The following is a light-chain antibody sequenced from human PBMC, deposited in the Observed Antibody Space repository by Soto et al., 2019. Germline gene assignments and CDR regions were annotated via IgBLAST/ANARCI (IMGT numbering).Light chain of an antibody. Sequence: QTVVTQEPSFSVSPGGTVTLTCGLSSGSVSTSYYPSWYQQTPGQAPRTLIYSTNTRSSGVPDRFSGSILGNKAALTITGAQADDGSDYYCVLYMGSGSWVFGGGTKVTVL. CDR3: VLYMGSGSWV. CDR2: STN. CDR1: SGSVSTSYY. J-gene: IGLJ3*02. V-gene: IGLV8-61*01.